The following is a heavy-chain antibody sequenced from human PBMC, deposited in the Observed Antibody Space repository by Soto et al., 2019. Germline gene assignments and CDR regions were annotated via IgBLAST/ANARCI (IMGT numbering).Heavy chain of an antibody. CDR3: AKDPVYDYVWGSYRYRGPSFDY. D-gene: IGHD3-16*02. V-gene: IGHV3-23*01. CDR1: GFTFSSYA. CDR2: ISGSGGST. Sequence: GGSLRLSCAASGFTFSSYAMSWVRQAPGKGLEWVSAISGSGGSTYYADSVKGRFTISRDNSKNTLYLQMNSLRAEDTAVYYCAKDPVYDYVWGSYRYRGPSFDYWGQGT. J-gene: IGHJ4*02.